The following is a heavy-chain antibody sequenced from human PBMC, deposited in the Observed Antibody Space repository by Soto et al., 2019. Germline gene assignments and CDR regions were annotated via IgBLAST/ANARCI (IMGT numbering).Heavy chain of an antibody. CDR2: INAGNGNT. V-gene: IGHV1-3*05. CDR1: GYTFTSYA. CDR3: ARSIVVVTAIDY. Sequence: QVQLVQSGAEEKKPGASVKVSCKASGYTFTSYAMHWVRQAPGQRLEWMGWINAGNGNTKYSQKFQGRVTITRDTSASTAYIELSSLQSEDTAVYYCARSIVVVTAIDYWGQGTLVTVSS. D-gene: IGHD2-21*02. J-gene: IGHJ4*02.